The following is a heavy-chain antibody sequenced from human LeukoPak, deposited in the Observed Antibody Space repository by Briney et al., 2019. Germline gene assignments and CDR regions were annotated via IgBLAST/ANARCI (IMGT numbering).Heavy chain of an antibody. CDR3: ARDWSGGSCFDY. V-gene: IGHV6-1*01. D-gene: IGHD2-15*01. Sequence: SQTLSLTCAISGDSVSSNTAAWNWFRQSPSRGLEWLGRRYYRSTWSNHYAVSVQSRITITPDTSKNQFSLHLNSVTPEDTAVYYCARDWSGGSCFDYWGQGTLVTVSS. J-gene: IGHJ4*02. CDR1: GDSVSSNTAA. CDR2: RYYRSTWSN.